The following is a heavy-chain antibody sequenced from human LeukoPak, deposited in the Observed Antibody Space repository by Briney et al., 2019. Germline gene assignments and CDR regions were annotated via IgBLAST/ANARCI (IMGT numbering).Heavy chain of an antibody. CDR1: GGSLSGYY. J-gene: IGHJ4*02. Sequence: SETLSLTCAVYGGSLSGYYWSWIRQPPGKGLEWLGEINHSGSTNYNPSLKSRVTISVDTSKNQFSLKLSSVTAADTAVYYCARSRSWSGYYKDYFDYWGQGTLVTVSS. CDR3: ARSRSWSGYYKDYFDY. V-gene: IGHV4-34*01. CDR2: INHSGST. D-gene: IGHD3-3*01.